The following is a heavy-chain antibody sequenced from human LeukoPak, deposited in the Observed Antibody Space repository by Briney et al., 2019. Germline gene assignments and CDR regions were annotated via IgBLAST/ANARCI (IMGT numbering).Heavy chain of an antibody. D-gene: IGHD3-10*01. CDR2: IHYSGST. CDR1: GGSISSYY. V-gene: IGHV4-59*01. J-gene: IGHJ4*02. Sequence: PSETLSLTCTVSGGSISSYYWSWIRQPPGKGLEWIGYIHYSGSTNYNASLKSRVTISVDTSKNQFSLNLSSVTAADTAMYYCARGVRGFAESYLDFWGQGTLVTVSS. CDR3: ARGVRGFAESYLDF.